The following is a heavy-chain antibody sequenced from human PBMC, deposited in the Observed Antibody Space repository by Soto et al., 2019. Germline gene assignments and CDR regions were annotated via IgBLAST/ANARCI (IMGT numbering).Heavy chain of an antibody. CDR2: LSSDGGA. CDR1: GFTFSTYA. Sequence: EVQLLESGGGLVQPGGSLRLSCAASGFTFSTYAMGWVRQAPGKGLEWVSALSSDGGAYYTDSVKGRFAISRDNSKNTLYLQMDSLTAEDTAVYYCARDVIAVAGSADYWGQGTLVTVSS. CDR3: ARDVIAVAGSADY. D-gene: IGHD6-19*01. V-gene: IGHV3-23*05. J-gene: IGHJ4*02.